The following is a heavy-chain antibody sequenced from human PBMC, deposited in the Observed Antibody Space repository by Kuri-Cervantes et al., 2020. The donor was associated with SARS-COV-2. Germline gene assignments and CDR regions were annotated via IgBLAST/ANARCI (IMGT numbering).Heavy chain of an antibody. Sequence: ASVKVSCKASGHTFTSYYMHWVRQAPGQGLEWMGIINPSGGSTSYAQKFQGRVTMTRDTSTSTVYMELSSLRSEDTAVYYCARDFSGGQLLSGWSRQTYYYYYYMDVWGKGTTVTVSS. V-gene: IGHV1-46*01. D-gene: IGHD2-2*01. CDR3: ARDFSGGQLLSGWSRQTYYYYYYMDV. CDR1: GHTFTSYY. J-gene: IGHJ6*03. CDR2: INPSGGST.